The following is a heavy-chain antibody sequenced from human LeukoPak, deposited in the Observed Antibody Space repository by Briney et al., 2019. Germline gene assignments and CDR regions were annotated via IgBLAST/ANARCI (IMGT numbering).Heavy chain of an antibody. J-gene: IGHJ4*02. V-gene: IGHV3-74*01. CDR1: GLTFSSHW. D-gene: IGHD4-17*01. CDR2: ITNDGSST. Sequence: GTSLRLSCAASGLTFSSHWMHWVRQAPGKGLVWVSRITNDGSSTTYADSVKGRFTISRDNAKNMLYLQANSLRAEDTAVYYCARETGSAVGSTDFDYWGQGTLVTVSS. CDR3: ARETGSAVGSTDFDY.